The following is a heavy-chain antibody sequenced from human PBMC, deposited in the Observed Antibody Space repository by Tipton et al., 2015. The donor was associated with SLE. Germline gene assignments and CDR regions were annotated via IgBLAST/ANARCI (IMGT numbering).Heavy chain of an antibody. CDR1: GGSVSSSSKY. CDR3: ARLHGYSYGLNWFDP. D-gene: IGHD5-18*01. CDR2: IYYTGTTT. J-gene: IGHJ5*02. Sequence: TLSLTCTVSGGSVSSSSKYWAWIRQPPGKGLEWIGSIYYTGTTTYYNSFLKSRVTMSVDTSKNQFSLRLTPVIAADTAVYYYARLHGYSYGLNWFDPWGQGTLISVSS. V-gene: IGHV4-39*07.